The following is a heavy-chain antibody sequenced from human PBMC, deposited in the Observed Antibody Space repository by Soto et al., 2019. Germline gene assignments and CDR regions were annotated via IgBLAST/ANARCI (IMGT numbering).Heavy chain of an antibody. V-gene: IGHV3-48*02. CDR1: GFTFRSYS. Sequence: GGSLRLACAAYGFTFRSYSMNWVRQAPGKGLEWVSYISSSNRTINNADSVKGRFIISRDNAKNSLYLQMHSLRDEDTAVYYCAREGWPLLQTGMDVWGQGTTVTVSS. D-gene: IGHD2-15*01. J-gene: IGHJ6*02. CDR2: ISSSNRTI. CDR3: AREGWPLLQTGMDV.